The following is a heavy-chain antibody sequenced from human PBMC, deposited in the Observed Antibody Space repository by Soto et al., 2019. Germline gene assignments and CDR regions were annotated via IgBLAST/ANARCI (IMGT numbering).Heavy chain of an antibody. Sequence: QVQLVQSGAEVKKPGSPVKVSCKASGDTFSSYSINWVRQAPGLGLEWMGRINPILSMSNYAQNFRGRVTIIADKSTSTAYMELSSLRSEDTAMYYCATSYGSGYRAFDYWGQGALVTVSS. J-gene: IGHJ4*02. CDR3: ATSYGSGYRAFDY. CDR1: GDTFSSYS. V-gene: IGHV1-69*02. D-gene: IGHD3-10*01. CDR2: INPILSMS.